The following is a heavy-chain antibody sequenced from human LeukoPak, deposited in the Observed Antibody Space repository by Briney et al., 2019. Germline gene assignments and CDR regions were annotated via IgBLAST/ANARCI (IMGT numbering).Heavy chain of an antibody. V-gene: IGHV4-39*01. Sequence: SETLSLTCTVSGGSISSSSYYWGWIRQPPGKGLEWIGSIYYSGSTYYNPSLKSRVTISVDTSKNQFSLKLSSVTAADTAVYYCARKGYYYYYMDVWGKGTTVTISS. CDR1: GGSISSSSYY. CDR3: ARKGYYYYYMDV. CDR2: IYYSGST. J-gene: IGHJ6*03.